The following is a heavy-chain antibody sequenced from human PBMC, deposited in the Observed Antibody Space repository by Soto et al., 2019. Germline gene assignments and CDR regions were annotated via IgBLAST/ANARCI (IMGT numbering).Heavy chain of an antibody. J-gene: IGHJ5*02. D-gene: IGHD3-9*01. Sequence: PGGSLRLSCSASGFTFREYSTHWVRQAPGKGLQYVSTISSDGDITYYADSVKGRFTISRDNSKNTLYLQMNSLRPEDTAVYYCVKVSTFYDILTGYYSTNCFDPWGQGTLVTVSS. V-gene: IGHV3-64D*06. CDR1: GFTFREYS. CDR3: VKVSTFYDILTGYYSTNCFDP. CDR2: ISSDGDIT.